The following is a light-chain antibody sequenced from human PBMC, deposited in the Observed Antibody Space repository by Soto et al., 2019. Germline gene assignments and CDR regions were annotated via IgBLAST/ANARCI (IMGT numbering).Light chain of an antibody. CDR2: DAS. J-gene: IGKJ3*01. Sequence: EIVFTQSPATPSLSPGERATLSCRASQSVSSYLAWYQQKPGQAPRLLIYDASNRATGIPARFSGSGSGTDFTLTISRLEPEDFAVYYCQQRSNWPPGLTVGPGSKGEIK. CDR3: QQRSNWPPGLT. CDR1: QSVSSY. V-gene: IGKV3-11*01.